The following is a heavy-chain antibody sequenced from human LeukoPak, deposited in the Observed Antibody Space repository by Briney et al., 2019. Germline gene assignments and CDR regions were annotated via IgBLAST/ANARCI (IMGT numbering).Heavy chain of an antibody. Sequence: ASVKVSCKASGYTFTSYPMHWVRQAPGQRLEWMGWINAGNGNTKYSQEFQGRVTITRDTSASTAYMELSSLRSEDMAVYYCARNLAVAPHAYSVDYWGQGTLVTVSS. V-gene: IGHV1-3*03. D-gene: IGHD6-19*01. CDR2: INAGNGNT. CDR1: GYTFTSYP. CDR3: ARNLAVAPHAYSVDY. J-gene: IGHJ4*02.